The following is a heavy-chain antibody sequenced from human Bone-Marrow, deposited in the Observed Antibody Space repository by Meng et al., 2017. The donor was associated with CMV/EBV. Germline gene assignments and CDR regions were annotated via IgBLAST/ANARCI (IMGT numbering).Heavy chain of an antibody. CDR1: GFTFSSYS. J-gene: IGHJ5*02. V-gene: IGHV3-21*01. D-gene: IGHD3-10*01. Sequence: GESLKISCAASGFTFSSYSMNWVRQAPGKALEWVSSISSSSSYIYYADSVKGRFTISRDNAKNSLYLQMNSLRAEDTAVYYCARGSNWFDPWGQGTLVTVSS. CDR2: ISSSSSYI. CDR3: ARGSNWFDP.